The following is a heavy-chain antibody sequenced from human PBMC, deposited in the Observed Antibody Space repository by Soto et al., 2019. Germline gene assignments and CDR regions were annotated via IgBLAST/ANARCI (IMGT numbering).Heavy chain of an antibody. J-gene: IGHJ2*01. Sequence: GGSLRLSCAASGFTFDDYAMHWVRQAPGKGLEWVSGISWNSGSIGYADSVKGRFTISRDNAKNSLYLQMNSLRAEDTALYYCANDATYHGSWYFDLWGRGTLVTVSS. D-gene: IGHD1-26*01. CDR1: GFTFDDYA. CDR3: ANDATYHGSWYFDL. CDR2: ISWNSGSI. V-gene: IGHV3-9*01.